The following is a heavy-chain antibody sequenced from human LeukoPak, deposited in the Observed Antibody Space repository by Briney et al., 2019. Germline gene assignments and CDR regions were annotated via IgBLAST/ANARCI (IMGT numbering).Heavy chain of an antibody. V-gene: IGHV4-34*01. CDR2: INHSGST. Sequence: NPSETLSLTCAVYGGSFSCYYWSWIRQPPGKGLEWIGEINHSGSTNYNPSLKSRVTISVDTSKNQFSLKLSSVTAADTAVYYCARHSRFIAAAAYFDYWGQGTLVTVSS. J-gene: IGHJ4*02. CDR1: GGSFSCYY. CDR3: ARHSRFIAAAAYFDY. D-gene: IGHD6-13*01.